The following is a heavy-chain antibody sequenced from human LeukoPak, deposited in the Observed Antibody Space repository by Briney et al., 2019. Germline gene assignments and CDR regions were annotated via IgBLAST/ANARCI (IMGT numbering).Heavy chain of an antibody. V-gene: IGHV3-64*01. CDR2: ISSNGGST. D-gene: IGHD2-21*02. CDR1: GFTFSRYA. Sequence: GGSLRLSCAASGFTFSRYAMHWVRQTPGKGPEYVSAISSNGGSTYYASSVKGRFTISRDNSKNTLYLQMGSLRAEDMAVYYCAREGDSGPTDYWGQGTLVTVSS. J-gene: IGHJ4*02. CDR3: AREGDSGPTDY.